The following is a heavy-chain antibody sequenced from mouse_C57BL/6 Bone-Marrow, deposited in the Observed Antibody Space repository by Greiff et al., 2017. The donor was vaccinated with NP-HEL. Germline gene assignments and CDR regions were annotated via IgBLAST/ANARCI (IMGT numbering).Heavy chain of an antibody. V-gene: IGHV1-50*01. D-gene: IGHD2-1*01. Sequence: QVQLQQPGAELVKPGASVKLSCKASGYTFTSYWMQWVKQRPGQGLEWIGEIDPSDSYTNYNQKFKGKATLTVDTSSSTAYMQLSSLTSEDSAVYYCARLGDYGNYVAMDYWGQGTSVTVSS. CDR2: IDPSDSYT. CDR1: GYTFTSYW. J-gene: IGHJ4*01. CDR3: ARLGDYGNYVAMDY.